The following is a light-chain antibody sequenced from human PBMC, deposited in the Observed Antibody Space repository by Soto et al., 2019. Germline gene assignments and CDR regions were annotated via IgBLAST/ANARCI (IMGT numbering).Light chain of an antibody. CDR1: QSVSSS. CDR3: QQYNDWPPIT. Sequence: EIVLTQSPGTLSLSPGERATLSCRASQSVSSSLAWYQQKFGQAPRLLIYGASTRATGIPARFSGSGSGTEFTLTISSLQSEDFAVYYCQQYNDWPPITFGQGTRLGIK. CDR2: GAS. J-gene: IGKJ5*01. V-gene: IGKV3-15*01.